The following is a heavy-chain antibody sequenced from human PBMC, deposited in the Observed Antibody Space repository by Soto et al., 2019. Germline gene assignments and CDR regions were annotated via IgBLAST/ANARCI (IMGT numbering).Heavy chain of an antibody. Sequence: GGSLRLACVAAGFTFSSAAMNWVRQAPGKGLEWVSIISDTGTRTHYADSVKGRFTISRDNSKNTLYLDMNSLRAEDTAVYYCAKSLDIHYKNWFDPWGQGTLVTVSS. CDR2: ISDTGTRT. J-gene: IGHJ5*02. V-gene: IGHV3-23*01. D-gene: IGHD4-4*01. CDR1: GFTFSSAA. CDR3: AKSLDIHYKNWFDP.